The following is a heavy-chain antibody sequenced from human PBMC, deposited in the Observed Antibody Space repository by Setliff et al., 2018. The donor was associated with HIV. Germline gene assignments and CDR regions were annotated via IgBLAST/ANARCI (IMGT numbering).Heavy chain of an antibody. V-gene: IGHV4-34*01. CDR3: AGGPGTTSIDY. J-gene: IGHJ4*02. CDR1: GGSFSDYY. Sequence: SETLSLTCSVYGGSFSDYYWTWIRQSPGKGLVWIGEINHSGSTNYNMSLWSRVTISLDASRNQFSLELISVTAADTAVYYCAGGPGTTSIDYWAQGTLVTVSS. D-gene: IGHD1-26*01. CDR2: INHSGST.